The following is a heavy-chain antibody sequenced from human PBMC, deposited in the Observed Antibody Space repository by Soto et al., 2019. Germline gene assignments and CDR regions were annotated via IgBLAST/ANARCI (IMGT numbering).Heavy chain of an antibody. D-gene: IGHD6-13*01. CDR3: ARLGRDVAAGTGYFDY. CDR2: IYYTGST. CDR1: GGSISSYY. V-gene: IGHV4-59*08. Sequence: SETLSLTCTVSGGSISSYYWSWIRQPPGKGLEWIGYIYYTGSTNYNPSLKSRVTISVDTSKNQFSLKLSSATAADTAVYYCARLGRDVAAGTGYFDYWGQGTLVTVSS. J-gene: IGHJ4*02.